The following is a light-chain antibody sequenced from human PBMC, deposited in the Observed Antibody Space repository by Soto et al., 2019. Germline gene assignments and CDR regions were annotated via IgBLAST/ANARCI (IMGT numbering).Light chain of an antibody. J-gene: IGKJ5*01. Sequence: EIVLTQSPGTLSLSPGERATLSCMASQSISSSYLAWYQQKPGQAPRLLIYAASSRATGIPDRFSGSGSGTDFTLTISRLEPEDFAVYYCQQYGSSPITFGQGTRLEI. CDR1: QSISSSY. V-gene: IGKV3-20*01. CDR3: QQYGSSPIT. CDR2: AAS.